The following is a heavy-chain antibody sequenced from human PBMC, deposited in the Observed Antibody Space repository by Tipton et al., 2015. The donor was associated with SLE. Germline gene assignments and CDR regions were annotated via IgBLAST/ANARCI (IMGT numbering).Heavy chain of an antibody. CDR2: IHYSGST. V-gene: IGHV4-30-4*01. J-gene: IGHJ4*02. CDR1: GGSISSGDYY. CDR3: ARETARGATLNY. Sequence: TLSLTCTVSGGSISSGDYYWSWIRQPPGKGLEWIGYIHYSGSTYYNPSLKSRVTISVDTSKNKFSLKLSSVTAADTAVYYCARETARGATLNYWGQGTLVIVSS. D-gene: IGHD5-12*01.